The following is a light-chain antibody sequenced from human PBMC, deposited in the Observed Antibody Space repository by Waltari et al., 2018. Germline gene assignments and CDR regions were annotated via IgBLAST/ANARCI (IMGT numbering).Light chain of an antibody. CDR1: QTISYW. CDR2: DAS. J-gene: IGKJ1*01. V-gene: IGKV1-5*01. CDR3: QQYNSYSWT. Sequence: DIKMTQSPSTLSASVGDSVTITCRAYQTISYWLAWYQQKPGKAPRLLIYDASILESGVPSRFSGSASGTEFTLSINSLQPDDFACYYCQQYNSYSWTFGQGTKVEIK.